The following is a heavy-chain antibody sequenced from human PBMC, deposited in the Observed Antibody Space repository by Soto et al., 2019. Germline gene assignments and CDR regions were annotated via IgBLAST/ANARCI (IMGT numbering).Heavy chain of an antibody. V-gene: IGHV3-23*01. CDR1: GFTFSSYA. CDR2: ISGSGGST. D-gene: IGHD1-26*01. CDR3: AKDRTTNPPLGANWFDP. J-gene: IGHJ5*02. Sequence: GGSLRLSCAASGFTFSSYAMSWVRQAPGKGLEWVSAISGSGGSTYYADSVKGRFTISRDNSKNTLYLQMNSLRAEDTAVYYCAKDRTTNPPLGANWFDPWGQGTLVTVSS.